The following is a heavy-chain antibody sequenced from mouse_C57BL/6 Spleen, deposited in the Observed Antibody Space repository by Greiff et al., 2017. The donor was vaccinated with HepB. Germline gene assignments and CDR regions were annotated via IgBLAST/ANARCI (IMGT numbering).Heavy chain of an antibody. V-gene: IGHV5-12*01. CDR1: GFTFSDYY. CDR2: ISNGGGST. Sequence: EVKVVESGGGLVQPGGSLKLSCAASGFTFSDYYMYWVRQTPEKRLEWVAYISNGGGSTYYPDTVKGRFTISRDNAKNTLYLQMSRLKSEDTAMYYCARQGELGRGFAYWGQGTLVTVSA. D-gene: IGHD4-1*01. CDR3: ARQGELGRGFAY. J-gene: IGHJ3*01.